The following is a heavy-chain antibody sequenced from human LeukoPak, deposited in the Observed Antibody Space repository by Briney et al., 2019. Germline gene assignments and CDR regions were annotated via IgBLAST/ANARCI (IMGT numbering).Heavy chain of an antibody. V-gene: IGHV3-21*01. CDR2: ISSSSSYI. D-gene: IGHD6-13*01. CDR1: GFTFSSYS. CDR3: ARDQQLVPLNYYYGMDV. J-gene: IGHJ6*02. Sequence: GGSLRLSCAASGFTFSSYSMTWVRQAPGKGLEWVSSISSSSSYIYYADSVKGRFTISRDNAKNSLYLQMNSLRAEDTAVYYCARDQQLVPLNYYYGMDVWGQGTTVTVSS.